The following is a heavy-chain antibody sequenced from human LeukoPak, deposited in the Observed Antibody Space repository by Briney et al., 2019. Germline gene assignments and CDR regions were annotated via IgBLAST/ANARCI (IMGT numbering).Heavy chain of an antibody. CDR3: ARQRDGFFDY. CDR1: GYTFSSYW. Sequence: GEPLKISCKASGYTFSSYWIGWVRQMPGKGLEWVSIIYPGDADTRYSPSFQGHVTVSADKSMSTAYLQWSSLKASDTALYYCARQRDGFFDYWGQGTLVTVSS. J-gene: IGHJ4*02. CDR2: IYPGDADT. V-gene: IGHV5-51*01. D-gene: IGHD5-24*01.